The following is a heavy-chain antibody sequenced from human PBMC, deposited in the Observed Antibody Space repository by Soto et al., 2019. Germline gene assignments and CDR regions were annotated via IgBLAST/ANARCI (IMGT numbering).Heavy chain of an antibody. CDR1: GSTFSSYS. CDR3: ARDKKGIVVVPAANSAFDI. D-gene: IGHD2-2*01. CDR2: ISSSSSTI. Sequence: PGGSLRLSCAASGSTFSSYSMNWVRQAPGKGLEWVSYISSSSSTIYYADSVKGRFTISRDNAKNSLYLQMNSLRAEDTAVYYCARDKKGIVVVPAANSAFDIWGQGTMVTVSS. V-gene: IGHV3-48*01. J-gene: IGHJ3*02.